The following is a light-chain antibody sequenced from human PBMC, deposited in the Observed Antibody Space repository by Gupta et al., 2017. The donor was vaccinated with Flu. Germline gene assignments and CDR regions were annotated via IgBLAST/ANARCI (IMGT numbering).Light chain of an antibody. CDR3: QQYDKWPAT. CDR1: QNINDN. Sequence: GERATLSCRANQNINDNLAWYQQKPGQAIRLLIYDVSTRATAISGRFNGSGSGTEFSLTISNLQSEDFAVYFCQQYDKWPATFGQGTKVEVK. CDR2: DVS. J-gene: IGKJ1*01. V-gene: IGKV3-15*01.